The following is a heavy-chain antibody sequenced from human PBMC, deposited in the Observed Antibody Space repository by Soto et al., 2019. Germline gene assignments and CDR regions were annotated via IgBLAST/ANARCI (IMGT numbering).Heavy chain of an antibody. CDR1: GGSISSGNYY. CDR2: ISYSGST. J-gene: IGHJ4*02. CDR3: ATMGTPATGLYVFDY. Sequence: QVQLQESGPGLVKPSQTLSLTCTVSGGSISSGNYYWSWIRQPPGKGLEWIGFISYSGSTYYSTSLKRLVTISVDTSKSQFSLNLSFVTAADTAVYYCATMGTPATGLYVFDYWGQGSLVTVSS. D-gene: IGHD2-15*01. V-gene: IGHV4-30-4*01.